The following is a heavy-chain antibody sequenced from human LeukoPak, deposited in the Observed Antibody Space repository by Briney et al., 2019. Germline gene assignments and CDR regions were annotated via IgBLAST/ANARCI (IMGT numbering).Heavy chain of an antibody. CDR2: IIPNSGAT. V-gene: IGHV1-2*02. J-gene: IGHJ5*02. D-gene: IGHD3-10*01. CDR1: GYTFTGYY. CDR3: ATNILVRDIINWFDP. Sequence: ASVKVSCKASGYTFTGYYMHWVRQAPGQGLEWMGWIIPNSGATKYAQKFQGRVTMTRDTSISTAYMELSSLRYDDTAVYYCATNILVRDIINWFDPWGQGTLVTVSS.